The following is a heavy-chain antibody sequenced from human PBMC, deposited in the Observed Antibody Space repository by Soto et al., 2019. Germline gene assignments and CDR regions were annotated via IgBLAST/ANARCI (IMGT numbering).Heavy chain of an antibody. V-gene: IGHV4-30-4*01. CDR2: IYYSGST. D-gene: IGHD5-12*01. CDR1: GGSISSGDYY. J-gene: IGHJ5*02. Sequence: PSETLSLTCTVSGGSISSGDYYWSWIRQPPGKGLEWIGYIYYSGSTYYNPSLKSRVTISVDTSKNQFSLKLSSVTAADTAVYYCARDWDGYNNWFDPWGQGTLVTVSS. CDR3: ARDWDGYNNWFDP.